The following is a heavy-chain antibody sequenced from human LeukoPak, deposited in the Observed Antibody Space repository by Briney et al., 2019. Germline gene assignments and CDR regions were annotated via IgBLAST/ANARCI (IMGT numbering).Heavy chain of an antibody. D-gene: IGHD2-2*01. CDR3: ARYSDCTSTNCYGDN. Sequence: GESLKISCKASGYTFTSYWIGWVRQMPGKGLEWMGLICPGDSHTKYSPSFQGQVTISADKSINTAYLQWSSLKASDTAMYYCARYSDCTSTNCYGDNWGQGALVTVSS. CDR2: ICPGDSHT. CDR1: GYTFTSYW. V-gene: IGHV5-51*01. J-gene: IGHJ4*02.